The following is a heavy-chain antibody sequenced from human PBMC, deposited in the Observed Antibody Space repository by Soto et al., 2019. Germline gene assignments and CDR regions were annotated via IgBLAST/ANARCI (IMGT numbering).Heavy chain of an antibody. CDR1: GFTFSTYA. D-gene: IGHD2-8*01. V-gene: IGHV3-23*01. Sequence: GGSLRLSCAASGFTFSTYAMSWVRQAPGKGLEWVSAISGSGGSTYYADSVKGRFTISRDNSKNTLYLQMNSLRAEDTAVYYCAKGSYCTNGICYNYLGQGTLVTVSS. CDR2: ISGSGGST. J-gene: IGHJ4*02. CDR3: AKGSYCTNGICYNY.